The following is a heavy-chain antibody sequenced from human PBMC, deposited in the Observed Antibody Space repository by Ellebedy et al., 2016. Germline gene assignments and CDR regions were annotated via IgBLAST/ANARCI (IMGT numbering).Heavy chain of an antibody. CDR1: SGSISSYY. V-gene: IGHV4-59*13. J-gene: IGHJ4*02. CDR2: IYYTGDT. Sequence: SETLSLTCTVSSGSISSYYWSWIRQPPGKGLELIGYIYYTGDTNYNPSLKSRVTISVDTSKNQFSLKLTSVTAADTAVYYCARKVAYSSSEFDYWGQGTLVTVSS. D-gene: IGHD6-6*01. CDR3: ARKVAYSSSEFDY.